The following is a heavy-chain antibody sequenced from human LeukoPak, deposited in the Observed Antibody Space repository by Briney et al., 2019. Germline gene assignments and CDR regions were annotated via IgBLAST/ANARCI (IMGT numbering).Heavy chain of an antibody. CDR3: ARVSSSTSCYTD. J-gene: IGHJ4*02. V-gene: IGHV3-21*01. Sequence: GGSLRLSCAASGFTFSSYSMNWVRQAPGKGLEWVSSISSSSSYIYYADSVKGRFTISRDNAKNSLYLQMNSLRAEDTAVCYCARVSSSTSCYTDWGQGTLVTVSS. D-gene: IGHD2-2*02. CDR1: GFTFSSYS. CDR2: ISSSSSYI.